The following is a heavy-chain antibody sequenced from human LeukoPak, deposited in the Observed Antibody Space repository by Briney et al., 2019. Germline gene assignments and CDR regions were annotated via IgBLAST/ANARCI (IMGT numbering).Heavy chain of an antibody. CDR1: GGSISSYY. CDR3: ARGEDYVPPYYFDY. V-gene: IGHV4-59*01. D-gene: IGHD4-17*01. Sequence: PSETLSLTCTVSGGSISSYYWSWIRQPPGKGLEWIGYIYYSGSTNYNPSLKSRVTISVDTSKNQFSLKLSSVTAADTAVYYCARGEDYVPPYYFDYWGQGTLVTVSS. J-gene: IGHJ4*02. CDR2: IYYSGST.